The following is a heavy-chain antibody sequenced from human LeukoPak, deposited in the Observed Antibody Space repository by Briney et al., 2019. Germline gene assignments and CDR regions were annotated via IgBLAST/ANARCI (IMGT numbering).Heavy chain of an antibody. CDR1: GYTFTSYD. Sequence: ASVKVSCKASGYTFTSYDINWVRQATGQGLEWMGWMNPNSGNTGYAQKFQGRVTMTRDTSTSTVYMELSSLRSEDTAVYYCARGYFDWLDYHDAFDIWGQGTMVTVSS. J-gene: IGHJ3*02. CDR2: MNPNSGNT. CDR3: ARGYFDWLDYHDAFDI. V-gene: IGHV1-8*01. D-gene: IGHD3-9*01.